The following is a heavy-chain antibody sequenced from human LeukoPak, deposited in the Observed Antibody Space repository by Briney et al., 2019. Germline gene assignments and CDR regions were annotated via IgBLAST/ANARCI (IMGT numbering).Heavy chain of an antibody. J-gene: IGHJ3*02. CDR2: ISSTGST. V-gene: IGHV4-61*02. D-gene: IGHD6-6*01. CDR1: GGSISSGGHY. Sequence: NPSETLSLTCTVSGGSISSGGHYWSWIRQPAGKGLEYLGRISSTGSTNYNPSLRSRVTISADTSKNHFSLKLTSVTAADTAVYYCARVHGSSSPWDAFDIWGQGTMVTVSS. CDR3: ARVHGSSSPWDAFDI.